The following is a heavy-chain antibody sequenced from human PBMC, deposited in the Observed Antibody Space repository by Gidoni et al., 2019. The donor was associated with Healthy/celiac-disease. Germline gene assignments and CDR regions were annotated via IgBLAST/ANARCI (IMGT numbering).Heavy chain of an antibody. Sequence: QVQLQESVPGLVKPSQTLSLTCPVPGCSIRSGGYYWSWIRQHPGKGLEWIGYIYYSGSTYYNPSLKSRVTISVDTSKNQFSLKLSSVTAADTAVYYCARDRGSYGDYGGYYYYGMDVWGQGTTVTVSS. CDR2: IYYSGST. J-gene: IGHJ6*02. D-gene: IGHD4-17*01. CDR1: GCSIRSGGYY. V-gene: IGHV4-31*03. CDR3: ARDRGSYGDYGGYYYYGMDV.